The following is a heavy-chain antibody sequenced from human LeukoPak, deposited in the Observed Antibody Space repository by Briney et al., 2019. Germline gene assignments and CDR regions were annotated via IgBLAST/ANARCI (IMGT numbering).Heavy chain of an antibody. V-gene: IGHV1-2*02. D-gene: IGHD3-22*01. CDR1: GYTLTELS. J-gene: IGHJ4*02. Sequence: GASGKVSCKVSGYTLTELSMHWVRQAPGQGLEWMGWINPNSGGTNYAQKFQGRVTMTRDTSISTAYMELSRLRSDDTAVYYCARDQYYYDSSGYYYRYFDYWGQGTLVTVSS. CDR2: INPNSGGT. CDR3: ARDQYYYDSSGYYYRYFDY.